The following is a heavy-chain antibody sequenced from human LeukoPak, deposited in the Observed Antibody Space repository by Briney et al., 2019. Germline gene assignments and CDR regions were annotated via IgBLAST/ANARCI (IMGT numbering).Heavy chain of an antibody. CDR3: ARNEYSSSPYVFDI. CDR2: IYYSGST. Sequence: SETLSLTCTVSGGSISSYYWSWIRQPPGKGLEWIGYIYYSGSTNYNPSLKSRVTISVDTSKNQFSLKLSSVTAADTAVYYCARNEYSSSPYVFDIWGQGTMVTVSS. V-gene: IGHV4-59*01. D-gene: IGHD6-6*01. CDR1: GGSISSYY. J-gene: IGHJ3*02.